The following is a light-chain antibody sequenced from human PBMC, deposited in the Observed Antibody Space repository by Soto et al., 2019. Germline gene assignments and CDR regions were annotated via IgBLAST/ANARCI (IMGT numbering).Light chain of an antibody. CDR1: QGISNY. Sequence: DIQMTQSPSSLSASVGDRVTITCRASQGISNYLAWYQQKPGKVPKLLIYAASSLQSGVPSRFSGTGSGTDFTLTISGLEPEDSAVYYCQQFDDSVTFGQGTRLEIK. CDR3: QQFDDSVT. CDR2: AAS. V-gene: IGKV1-16*01. J-gene: IGKJ5*01.